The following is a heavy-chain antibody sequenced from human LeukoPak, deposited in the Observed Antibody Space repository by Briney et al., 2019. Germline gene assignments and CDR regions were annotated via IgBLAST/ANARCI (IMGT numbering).Heavy chain of an antibody. CDR1: GGSLSFYY. J-gene: IGHJ4*02. V-gene: IGHV4-34*01. CDR2: INHSGST. D-gene: IGHD2/OR15-2a*01. Sequence: PSETLSLTCGVSGGSLSFYYWSWIRQSPGKGLEWIGEINHSGSTNYNPSLKSRVTISVDTSKNQFSLKLSSVTAAGTAVYYCARALLYYFDYWGQGTLVTVSS. CDR3: ARALLYYFDY.